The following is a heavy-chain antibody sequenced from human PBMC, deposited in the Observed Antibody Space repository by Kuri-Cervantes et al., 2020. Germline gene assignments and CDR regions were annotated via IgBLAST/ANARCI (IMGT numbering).Heavy chain of an antibody. Sequence: GESLKISCAASGFTFSSYSMNWVRQAPGKGLEWVSSISSSSSYIYYADSVKGRFTISRDNAKNSLYLQMNSLRAEDTAVYYCARVFGYSDAFDIWGQGTMVTVSS. CDR1: GFTFSSYS. V-gene: IGHV3-21*04. CDR2: ISSSSSYI. D-gene: IGHD5-18*01. CDR3: ARVFGYSDAFDI. J-gene: IGHJ3*02.